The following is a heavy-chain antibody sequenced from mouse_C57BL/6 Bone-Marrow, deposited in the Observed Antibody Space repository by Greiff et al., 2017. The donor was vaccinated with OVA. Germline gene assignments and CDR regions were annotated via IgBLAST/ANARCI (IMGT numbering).Heavy chain of an antibody. Sequence: EVQRVESEGGLVQPGSSMKLSCTASGFTFSDYYMAWVRQVPEKGLEWVANINYDGSSTYYLDSLKSRFIISRDNAKNILYLQMSSLKSEDTATYYCARERRLRGYFDVWGTGTTVTVSS. CDR3: ARERRLRGYFDV. V-gene: IGHV5-16*01. J-gene: IGHJ1*03. CDR1: GFTFSDYY. D-gene: IGHD2-2*01. CDR2: INYDGSST.